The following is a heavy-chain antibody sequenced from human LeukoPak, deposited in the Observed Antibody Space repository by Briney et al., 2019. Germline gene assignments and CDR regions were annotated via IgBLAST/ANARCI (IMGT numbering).Heavy chain of an antibody. V-gene: IGHV3-73*01. J-gene: IGHJ2*01. CDR1: GFTFSASA. Sequence: GGSLKLSCAASGFTFSASAMHWVRQASGKGLEWVGRIRNKPNNYATAYAASVKGRFTISRDDSKNTAFLQMNSLETEDTAVYYCTRRPFGGNSSPYWYFDLWGRGTLVTVSS. D-gene: IGHD4-23*01. CDR2: IRNKPNNYAT. CDR3: TRRPFGGNSSPYWYFDL.